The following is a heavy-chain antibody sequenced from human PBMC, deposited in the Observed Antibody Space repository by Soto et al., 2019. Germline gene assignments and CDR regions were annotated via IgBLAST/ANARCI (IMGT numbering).Heavy chain of an antibody. Sequence: SETLSLTCTVSGGSISSSSYYWGWIRQPPGKGLEWIGSIYYSGSTYYNPSLKSRVTISVDTSKNQFSLKLSSVTAADTAVYYCARFESLAVAGTGRGMDVWGQGTTVTVSS. CDR1: GGSISSSSYY. V-gene: IGHV4-39*01. J-gene: IGHJ6*02. D-gene: IGHD6-19*01. CDR3: ARFESLAVAGTGRGMDV. CDR2: IYYSGST.